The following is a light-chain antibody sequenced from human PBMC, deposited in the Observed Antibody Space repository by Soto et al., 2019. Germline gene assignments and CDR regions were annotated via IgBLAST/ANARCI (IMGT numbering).Light chain of an antibody. CDR3: AAWDDSLSGLV. CDR1: TSNIGINP. CDR2: SNN. Sequence: QSVLSQPPSASGTPGQRITISCSGSTSNIGINPVNWYQQFPGTAPKVLIYSNNHRPSGVSDRFSGSKSGTSASLAIAGLQSEDEADYYCAAWDDSLSGLVFAGGTQLTVL. J-gene: IGLJ2*01. V-gene: IGLV1-44*01.